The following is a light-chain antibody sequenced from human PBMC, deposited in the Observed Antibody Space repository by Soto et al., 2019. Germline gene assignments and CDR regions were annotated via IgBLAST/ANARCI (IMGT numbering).Light chain of an antibody. CDR2: DAS. CDR3: QQYKTYSPT. J-gene: IGKJ1*01. V-gene: IGKV1-5*01. Sequence: DIQMTQSPSTLSASVGDRVTITCRASHSISSWLAWYQQKPGKAPKLLIYDASSLESGVPSRFGGSGSGTEFTLTISSLQPDDFATYYCQQYKTYSPTFGQGTKVEIK. CDR1: HSISSW.